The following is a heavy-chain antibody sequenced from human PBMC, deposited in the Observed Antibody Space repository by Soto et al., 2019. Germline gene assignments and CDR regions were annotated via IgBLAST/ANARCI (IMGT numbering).Heavy chain of an antibody. CDR2: INHSGST. V-gene: IGHV4-34*01. CDR1: GGSFSGYY. D-gene: IGHD2-2*01. J-gene: IGHJ4*02. CDR3: ARGFCSSTSCYEDY. Sequence: SETLSLTCAVYGGSFSGYYWSWIRQPPGKGLEWIGEINHSGSTNYNPSLKSRLTISVDTSKNQFSLKLSSVTAADTAVYYCARGFCSSTSCYEDYWGQGTLVTVSS.